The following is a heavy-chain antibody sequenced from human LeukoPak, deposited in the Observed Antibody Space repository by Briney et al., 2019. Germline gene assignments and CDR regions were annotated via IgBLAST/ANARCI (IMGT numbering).Heavy chain of an antibody. CDR2: INHSGST. V-gene: IGHV4-34*01. CDR1: DGSFSGYY. D-gene: IGHD6-19*01. J-gene: IGHJ4*02. CDR3: ARGLFQWPARIDY. Sequence: SETLSLTCAVYDGSFSGYYWSWIRQPPGKGLEWVGEINHSGSTNYNPSLKSRVTITVDTSKNQVSLKLNSVTAADTAVYYCARGLFQWPARIDYWGRGTLVTVSS.